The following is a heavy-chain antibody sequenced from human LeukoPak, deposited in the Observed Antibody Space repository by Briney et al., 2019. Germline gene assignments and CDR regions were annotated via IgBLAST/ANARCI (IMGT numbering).Heavy chain of an antibody. Sequence: PSETLSLTCTVSGGSISSYYWSWIRQPPGKGLEWIGYIYYSGSTNYNPSLKSRVTISVDTSKNQFSLKLSSVTAADTAVYYCAGIVATIKAYYYGMDVWGQGTTVTVSS. CDR3: AGIVATIKAYYYGMDV. V-gene: IGHV4-59*01. CDR1: GGSISSYY. D-gene: IGHD5-12*01. J-gene: IGHJ6*02. CDR2: IYYSGST.